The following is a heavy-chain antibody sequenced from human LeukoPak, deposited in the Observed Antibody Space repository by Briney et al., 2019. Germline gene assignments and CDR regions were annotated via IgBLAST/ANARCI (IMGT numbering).Heavy chain of an antibody. CDR2: IIPILGTV. CDR1: GGTFSSHA. D-gene: IGHD6-13*01. J-gene: IGHJ3*02. V-gene: IGHV1-69*06. CDR3: ATYSSSWYVPADAFDI. Sequence: ASVKVSCKTSGGTFSSHALSWVRQAPGQGLEWMGEIIPILGTVNYAQKFQGRVTITADKSTSTAYMELSSLRSEDTAVYYCATYSSSWYVPADAFDIWGQGTMVTVSS.